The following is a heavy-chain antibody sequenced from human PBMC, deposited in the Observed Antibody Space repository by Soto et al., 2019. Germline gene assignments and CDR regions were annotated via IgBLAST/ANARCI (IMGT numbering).Heavy chain of an antibody. Sequence: GGSLRLSCAASGFTFSSYGMHWVRQAPVKGLEWVAVISYDGSNKYYADSVKGRFTISRDNSKNTLYLQMNSLRAEDTAVYDCAKDFAVAAPGGAFYIWGQETMVTVSS. V-gene: IGHV3-30*18. D-gene: IGHD6-19*01. CDR1: GFTFSSYG. CDR3: AKDFAVAAPGGAFYI. CDR2: ISYDGSNK. J-gene: IGHJ3*02.